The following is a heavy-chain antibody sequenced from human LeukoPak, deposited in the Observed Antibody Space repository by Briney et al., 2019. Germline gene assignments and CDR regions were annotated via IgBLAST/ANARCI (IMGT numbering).Heavy chain of an antibody. Sequence: RASVKVSCKASGYTFTNFDINWVRQATGQGLEWMGWMNPKTGNTGSAQNLQGRVTITGNTSISTAYMELSSLRSEDTAVYYCVRIDFSNAFDIWGQGTMVTVSS. J-gene: IGHJ3*02. D-gene: IGHD4-11*01. CDR3: VRIDFSNAFDI. CDR1: GYTFTNFD. CDR2: MNPKTGNT. V-gene: IGHV1-8*01.